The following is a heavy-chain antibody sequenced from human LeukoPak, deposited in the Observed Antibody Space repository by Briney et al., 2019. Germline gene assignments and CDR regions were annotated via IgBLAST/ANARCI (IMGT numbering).Heavy chain of an antibody. J-gene: IGHJ5*02. CDR2: INPNSGGT. Sequence: ASVKVSCKASGYIFTGYYMHWVRQAPGQGLEWMGWINPNSGGTNYAQKFQGRVTMTRDTSISTAYMELSRLRSDDTAVYYCARDRGTMVRGVIRATTNWFDPWGQGTLVTVSS. CDR1: GYIFTGYY. V-gene: IGHV1-2*02. D-gene: IGHD3-10*01. CDR3: ARDRGTMVRGVIRATTNWFDP.